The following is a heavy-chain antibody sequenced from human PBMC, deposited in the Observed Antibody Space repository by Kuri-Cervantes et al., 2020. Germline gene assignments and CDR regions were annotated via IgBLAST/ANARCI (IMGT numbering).Heavy chain of an antibody. CDR3: AKASGGATLYWFDP. CDR1: GFNFDYSM. CDR2: ISWDGGSGFTT. Sequence: GESLKISCAASGFNFDYSMMHWVRQAPGKGLEWVSLISWDGGSGFTTYYADSVKGRFTISRDNRKNSLYLQMNSLRSEDTALYYCAKASGGATLYWFDPWGQGTLVTVSS. D-gene: IGHD1-26*01. J-gene: IGHJ5*02. V-gene: IGHV3-43*01.